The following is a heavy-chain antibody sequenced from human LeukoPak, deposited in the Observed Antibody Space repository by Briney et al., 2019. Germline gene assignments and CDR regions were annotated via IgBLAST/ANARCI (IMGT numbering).Heavy chain of an antibody. Sequence: SETLSLTCTVSGGSISSSSYYWSWIRQPPGKGLEWIGEINHSGSTNYNPSLKSRVTISVDTSKNQFSLKLSSVTAADTAVYYCARVRGLGRAGDAFDIWGQGTMVTVSS. V-gene: IGHV4-39*07. J-gene: IGHJ3*02. CDR3: ARVRGLGRAGDAFDI. CDR1: GGSISSSSYY. D-gene: IGHD3-10*01. CDR2: INHSGST.